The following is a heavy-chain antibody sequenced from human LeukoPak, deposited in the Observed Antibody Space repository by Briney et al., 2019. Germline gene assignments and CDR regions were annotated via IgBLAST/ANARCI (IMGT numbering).Heavy chain of an antibody. CDR1: GGSFSGYY. J-gene: IGHJ4*02. D-gene: IGHD1-26*01. CDR3: ARTGATYAGEFDY. V-gene: IGHV4-31*11. Sequence: SETLSLTCAVYGGSFSGYYWSWIRQHPGKGLEWIGYIYYSGSTYYNPSLKSRVTISVDTSKNQFSLKLSSVTAADTAVYYCARTGATYAGEFDYWGQGTLVTVSS. CDR2: IYYSGST.